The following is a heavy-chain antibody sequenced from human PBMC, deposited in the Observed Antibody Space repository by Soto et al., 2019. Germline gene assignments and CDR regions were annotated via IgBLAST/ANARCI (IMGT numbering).Heavy chain of an antibody. Sequence: GESLKISCVASGFTFSSYSMNWVRQAPGKGLEWVSYISSSSSTIYYADSVKGRFTISRDNAKNSLYLQMNSLRDEDTAVYYCAVTGDQGEGWGQGTLVTVSS. D-gene: IGHD7-27*01. J-gene: IGHJ4*02. CDR2: ISSSSSTI. CDR3: AVTGDQGEG. V-gene: IGHV3-48*02. CDR1: GFTFSSYS.